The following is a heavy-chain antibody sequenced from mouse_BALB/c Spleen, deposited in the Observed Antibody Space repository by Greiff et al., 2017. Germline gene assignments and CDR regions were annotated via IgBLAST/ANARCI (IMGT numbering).Heavy chain of an antibody. CDR3: ARKGLLWYPYYYAMDY. CDR1: GFDFSRYW. D-gene: IGHD2-1*01. CDR2: INPDSSTI. Sequence: EVQLVESGGGLVQPGGSLKLSCAASGFDFSRYWMSWVRQAPGKGLEWIGEINPDSSTINYTPSLKDKFIISRDNAKNTLYLQMSKVRSEDTALYYCARKGLLWYPYYYAMDYWGQGTSVTVSS. V-gene: IGHV4-1*02. J-gene: IGHJ4*01.